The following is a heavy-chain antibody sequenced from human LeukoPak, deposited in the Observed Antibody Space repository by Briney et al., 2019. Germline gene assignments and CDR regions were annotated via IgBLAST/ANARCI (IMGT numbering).Heavy chain of an antibody. D-gene: IGHD1-26*01. Sequence: SETLSLTCTVSGGSISSYYWSWIRQPAGKGLEWIGRIYTSGSTNYNPSLKSRVTISVDTSKNQFSLKLSSVTAADTAVYYCAREFYGSYRSYWYFDLWGRGTLVTVSS. CDR1: GGSISSYY. V-gene: IGHV4-4*07. CDR2: IYTSGST. CDR3: AREFYGSYRSYWYFDL. J-gene: IGHJ2*01.